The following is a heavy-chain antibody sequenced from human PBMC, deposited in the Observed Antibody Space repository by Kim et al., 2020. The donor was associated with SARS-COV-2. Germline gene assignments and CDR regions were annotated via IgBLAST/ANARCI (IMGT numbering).Heavy chain of an antibody. V-gene: IGHV3-30*02. Sequence: DSVKGRFTISRDNSKNTLYLQMNSLRAEDTAVYYCAKGLLFTIFGVAVDYWGQGTLVTVSS. CDR3: AKGLLFTIFGVAVDY. J-gene: IGHJ4*02. D-gene: IGHD3-3*01.